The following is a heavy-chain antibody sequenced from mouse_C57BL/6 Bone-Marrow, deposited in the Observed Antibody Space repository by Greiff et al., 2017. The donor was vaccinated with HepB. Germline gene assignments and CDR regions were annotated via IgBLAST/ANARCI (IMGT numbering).Heavy chain of an antibody. Sequence: EVKLQESGGDLVKPGGSLKLSCAASGFTFSSYGMSWVRQTPDKRLEWVATISSGGSYTYYPASVKGRFTISRDNAKNTLYRQMSSLKSEDTAMYYCARPPYGSSYFDYWCQGTTLTVSS. CDR1: GFTFSSYG. J-gene: IGHJ2*01. CDR3: ARPPYGSSYFDY. D-gene: IGHD1-1*01. CDR2: ISSGGSYT. V-gene: IGHV5-6*01.